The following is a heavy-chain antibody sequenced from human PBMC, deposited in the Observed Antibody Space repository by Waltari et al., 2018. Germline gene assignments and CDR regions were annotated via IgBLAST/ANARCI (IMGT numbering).Heavy chain of an antibody. CDR1: GYTFTDYY. D-gene: IGHD2-2*01. CDR3: ATSLYCSSTSCYDEGWFDP. J-gene: IGHJ5*02. Sequence: EVQLVQSGAEVKKSGATVKISCKASGYTFTDYYMHWVQQAPGKGLEWMGRVDPEDGETIYAEKFQGRVTITADTSTDTAYMELSSLRSEDTAVYYCATSLYCSSTSCYDEGWFDPWGQGTLVTVSS. V-gene: IGHV1-69-2*01. CDR2: VDPEDGET.